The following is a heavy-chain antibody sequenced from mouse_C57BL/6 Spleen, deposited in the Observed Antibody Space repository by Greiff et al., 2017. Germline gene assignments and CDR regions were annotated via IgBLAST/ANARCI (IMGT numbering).Heavy chain of an antibody. J-gene: IGHJ2*01. Sequence: QVHVKQPGAELVRPGTSVKLSCKASGYTFTSYWMHWVKQRPGQGLEWIGVIDPSDSYTNYNQKFKGKATLTVDTSSSTAYMQLSSLTSEDSAVYYCARGGELFDYWGQGTTLTVSS. V-gene: IGHV1-59*01. CDR2: IDPSDSYT. CDR3: ARGGELFDY. CDR1: GYTFTSYW.